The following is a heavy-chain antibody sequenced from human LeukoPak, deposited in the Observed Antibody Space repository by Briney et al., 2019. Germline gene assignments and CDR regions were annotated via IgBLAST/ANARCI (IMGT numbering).Heavy chain of an antibody. Sequence: GRSLRLSCAASGFTFSSYAMSWVRQAPGKGLEWVSAISGSGGSTYYADSVKGRFTISRDNSKNTLYLQMNSLRAEDTAVYYCASSPMYCSGGSCYYYGMDVWGQGTTVTVSS. V-gene: IGHV3-23*01. D-gene: IGHD2-15*01. J-gene: IGHJ6*02. CDR3: ASSPMYCSGGSCYYYGMDV. CDR1: GFTFSSYA. CDR2: ISGSGGST.